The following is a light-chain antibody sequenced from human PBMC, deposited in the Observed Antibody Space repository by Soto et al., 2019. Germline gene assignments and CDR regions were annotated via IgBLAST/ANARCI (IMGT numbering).Light chain of an antibody. CDR1: QSISNW. CDR2: KAS. J-gene: IGKJ2*01. CDR3: QQYNST. V-gene: IGKV1-5*03. Sequence: DIQMTQSPSTLSASVGDRVTITCRASQSISNWLAWYQQKPGKAPKLLIYKASSLESGVPSRFSGSGSGTEFPLTISSLQPDDFATYYCQQYNSTFGQGTKLEIK.